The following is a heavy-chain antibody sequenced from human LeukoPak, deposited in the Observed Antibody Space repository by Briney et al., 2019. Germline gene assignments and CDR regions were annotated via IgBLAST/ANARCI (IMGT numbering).Heavy chain of an antibody. D-gene: IGHD2-21*02. Sequence: PGGSLRLSCGVSGFTVSSDEMNWVRQAPEKGLEWVSVIYSDGTTKYADSVKGRFTISRDNSKNTLYLQMNSLRTDDTAVYYCARESPACGEDCYFDYWGQGTLVTVSS. CDR3: ARESPACGEDCYFDY. CDR1: GFTVSSDE. CDR2: IYSDGTT. J-gene: IGHJ4*02. V-gene: IGHV3-66*02.